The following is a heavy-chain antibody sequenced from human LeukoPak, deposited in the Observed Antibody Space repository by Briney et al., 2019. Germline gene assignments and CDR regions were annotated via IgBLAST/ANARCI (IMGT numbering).Heavy chain of an antibody. CDR1: GGSISSSSYS. D-gene: IGHD4-17*01. J-gene: IGHJ5*02. V-gene: IGHV4-39*01. CDR2: IYYSGST. Sequence: SETLSLTCTVSGGSISSSSYSWGWIRQPPGKGLEWIGSIYYSGSTYYNPSLKSRVTISVDTSKNQFSLKLSSVTAADTAVYYCARQYGDYRGGVWFDPWGQGTLVTVSS. CDR3: ARQYGDYRGGVWFDP.